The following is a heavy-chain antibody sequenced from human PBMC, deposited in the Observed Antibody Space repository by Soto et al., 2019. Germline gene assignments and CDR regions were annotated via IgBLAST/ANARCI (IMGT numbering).Heavy chain of an antibody. V-gene: IGHV2-70*04. D-gene: IGHD4-17*01. J-gene: IGHJ4*02. CDR1: GVSLITTGMR. CDR2: IDWDDDK. Sequence: SGPTLVNPTQTRTLTCTFSGVSLITTGMRVNWIRQPPGKALEWLARIDWDDDKFYNTSLKTRLTISKDTSKNQVILTMTNMGPLDTATYYCARMFDYGANSVVDYWGQGTLVTVSS. CDR3: ARMFDYGANSVVDY.